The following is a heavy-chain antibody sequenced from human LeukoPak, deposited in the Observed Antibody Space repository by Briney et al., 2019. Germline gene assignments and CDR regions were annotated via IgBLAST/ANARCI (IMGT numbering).Heavy chain of an antibody. J-gene: IGHJ3*02. CDR2: INPYSGGT. CDR3: ARDLEDIVVVPAVHGAFDI. V-gene: IGHV1-2*06. Sequence: ASVKVSCEASGYTFTDYHIHWVRQAPGQGLEWMGRINPYSGGTHYSQEFQGRVTMTRDTSISTAYMELSSLRSEDTAVYYCARDLEDIVVVPAVHGAFDIWGQGTMVTVSS. CDR1: GYTFTDYH. D-gene: IGHD2-2*01.